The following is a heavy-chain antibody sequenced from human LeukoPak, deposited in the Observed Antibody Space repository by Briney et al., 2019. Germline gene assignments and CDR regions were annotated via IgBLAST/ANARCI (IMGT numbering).Heavy chain of an antibody. CDR3: ARELAAAVSLDY. D-gene: IGHD6-13*01. V-gene: IGHV3-30-3*01. J-gene: IGHJ4*02. CDR1: GFTFSSYA. Sequence: PGGSLRLSCAASGFTFSSYAMSWVRQAPGKGLEWVAVISSDGSRKYHADSVKGRFTISRDNSRNTLYLQMNSLRAEDTAVYYCARELAAAVSLDYWGQGTLVSVSS. CDR2: ISSDGSRK.